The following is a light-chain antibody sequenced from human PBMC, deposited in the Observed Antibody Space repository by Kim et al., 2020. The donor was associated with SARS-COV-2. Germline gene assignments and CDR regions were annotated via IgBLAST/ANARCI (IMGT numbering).Light chain of an antibody. V-gene: IGKV3-20*01. CDR2: GAS. J-gene: IGKJ4*01. CDR1: QSVSSNY. CDR3: QQYGGSPLT. Sequence: SPGGSATLSCRASQSVSSNYLAWYQQKPGQAPRLLIHGASSRPTGIPDRFSGSGSGTDFTLTISRLEPGDFAVYYCQQYGGSPLTFGGGTKVDIK.